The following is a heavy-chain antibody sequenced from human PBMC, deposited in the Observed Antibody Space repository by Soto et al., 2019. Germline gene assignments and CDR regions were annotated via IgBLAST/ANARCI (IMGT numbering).Heavy chain of an antibody. D-gene: IGHD3-22*01. CDR2: MNPNNGRT. CDR3: ARSSIYDSSGYLFDY. J-gene: IGHJ4*02. CDR1: GYTFTYYD. Sequence: RASVKVSCKASGYTFTYYDINWVRQATGQGLEWMGWMNPNNGRTNYAPKFQGRVTMTRDTSTSTAYMKLSSLRSEDTAVYYCARSSIYDSSGYLFDYWGQGTLVTVSS. V-gene: IGHV1-8*01.